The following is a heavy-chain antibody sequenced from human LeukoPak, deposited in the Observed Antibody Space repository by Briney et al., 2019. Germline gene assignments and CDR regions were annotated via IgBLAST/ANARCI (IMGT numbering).Heavy chain of an antibody. J-gene: IGHJ4*02. CDR1: GFTFSSYA. D-gene: IGHD2-15*01. CDR2: ISGSGGST. Sequence: GGSLRLSCAASGFTFSSYAMSWVRQAPGKGLEWVSAISGSGGSTYYADSVKGRFTISRDNSKNTLYLQMNSLRAEDTAVYYCAKDSIVVVVAATFGYFDYWGQGTLVTVSS. CDR3: AKDSIVVVVAATFGYFDY. V-gene: IGHV3-23*01.